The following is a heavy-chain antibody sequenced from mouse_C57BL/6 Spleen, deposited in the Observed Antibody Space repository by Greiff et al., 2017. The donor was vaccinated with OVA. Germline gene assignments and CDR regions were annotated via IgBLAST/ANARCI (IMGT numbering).Heavy chain of an antibody. Sequence: EVQGVESGEGLVKPGGSLKLSCAASGFTFSSYAMSWVRQTPEKRLEWVAYISSGGDYIYYADTVKGRFTISRDNARNTLYLQMSSLKSEDTAMYYCTRDGPPVWYGSSYYYAMDYWGQGTSVTVSS. CDR2: ISSGGDYI. J-gene: IGHJ4*01. V-gene: IGHV5-9-1*02. D-gene: IGHD1-1*01. CDR3: TRDGPPVWYGSSYYYAMDY. CDR1: GFTFSSYA.